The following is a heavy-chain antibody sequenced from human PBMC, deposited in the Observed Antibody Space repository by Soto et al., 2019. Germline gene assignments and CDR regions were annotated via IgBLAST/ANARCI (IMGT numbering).Heavy chain of an antibody. D-gene: IGHD4-4*01. J-gene: IGHJ5*02. CDR1: GYTFTGYY. V-gene: IGHV1-2*02. CDR3: ARVPSTVTTLGWFDP. CDR2: INPNSGGT. Sequence: ASVKVSCKASGYTFTGYYMPWVRQAPGQGLEWMGWINPNSGGTNYAQKFHGRVTMTRDTSISTAYMELSRLRSDDTAVYYCARVPSTVTTLGWFDPWGQGTLVTRLL.